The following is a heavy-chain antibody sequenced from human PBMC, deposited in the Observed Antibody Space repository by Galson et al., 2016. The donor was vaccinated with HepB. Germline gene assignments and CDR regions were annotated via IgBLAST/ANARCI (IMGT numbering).Heavy chain of an antibody. D-gene: IGHD5-12*01. CDR3: ARDLGGYSGYGGNYFGMDA. CDR1: GFTFSTYA. J-gene: IGHJ6*02. Sequence: SLRLSCAAFGFTFSTYAMTWVRQAPGKGLEWVTVVPHYGDNKYYADSVKGRFTVSRDNSKSTVNLHMNSLRPEDTAVYYCARDLGGYSGYGGNYFGMDAWGQGTTVTVS. V-gene: IGHV3-30-3*01. CDR2: VPHYGDNK.